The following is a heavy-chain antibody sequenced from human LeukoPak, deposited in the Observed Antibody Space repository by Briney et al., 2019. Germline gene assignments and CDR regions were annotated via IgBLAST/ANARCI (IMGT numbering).Heavy chain of an antibody. J-gene: IGHJ6*02. Sequence: GESLKISCKGSGYSFTSHWIGWARQTPGKGLEWMGIIYPGDSDTKYSPSFQGQVTISADKSISTAYLQWSSLKASDTAMYYCATLGFGLGYYYGMDVWGQGTTVTVSS. D-gene: IGHD3/OR15-3a*01. CDR1: GYSFTSHW. CDR2: IYPGDSDT. CDR3: ATLGFGLGYYYGMDV. V-gene: IGHV5-51*01.